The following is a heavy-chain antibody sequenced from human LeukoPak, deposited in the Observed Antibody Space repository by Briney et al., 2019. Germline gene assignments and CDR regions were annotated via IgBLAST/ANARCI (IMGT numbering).Heavy chain of an antibody. V-gene: IGHV4-4*07. Sequence: SETLSLTCTVSGGSISSYYWSWIRQPAGKGLEWIGRICSSGITSCNPSLKSRVTMSVDTSKNQFSLKLSSVTAADTAVYYCARDKSIAVAGSRFDPWGQGTLVTVSS. J-gene: IGHJ5*02. CDR1: GGSISSYY. CDR3: ARDKSIAVAGSRFDP. D-gene: IGHD6-19*01. CDR2: ICSSGIT.